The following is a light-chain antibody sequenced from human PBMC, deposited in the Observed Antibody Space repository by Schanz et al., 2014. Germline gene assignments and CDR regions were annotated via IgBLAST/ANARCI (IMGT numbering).Light chain of an antibody. CDR1: SSDVGNYNF. V-gene: IGLV2-8*01. CDR2: EVS. CDR3: SSYSTSSTPWL. J-gene: IGLJ3*02. Sequence: QSALTQPPSASGSPGQSVTISCTGTSSDVGNYNFVSWYQHHPGKAPKLMIYEVSKRPSGVPDRFSGSKSGNTASLTVSGLQAEDEADYYCSSYSTSSTPWLFGGGTKLTVL.